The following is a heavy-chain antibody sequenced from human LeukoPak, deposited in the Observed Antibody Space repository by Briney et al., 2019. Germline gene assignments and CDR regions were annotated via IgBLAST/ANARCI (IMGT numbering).Heavy chain of an antibody. Sequence: PGGSLRLSCAASGFTFTNAWMSWVRQAPGKGLEWVGRIKTKNDGGTTDYAAPVKGRFTISRDDSKNTLYLQMNSLNTEDTAVYYCTTDLFDYYDPFDYWGQGTLVTVSS. CDR1: GFTFTNAW. CDR2: IKTKNDGGTT. V-gene: IGHV3-15*01. J-gene: IGHJ4*02. CDR3: TTDLFDYYDPFDY. D-gene: IGHD3-22*01.